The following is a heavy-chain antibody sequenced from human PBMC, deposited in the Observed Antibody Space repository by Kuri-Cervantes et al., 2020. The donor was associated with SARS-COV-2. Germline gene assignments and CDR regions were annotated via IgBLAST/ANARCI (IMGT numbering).Heavy chain of an antibody. CDR1: GYTFTSYG. D-gene: IGHD2-21*02. Sequence: ASVKVSCKASGYTFTSYGISWVRQAPGQGLEWMGWISAYNGNTNYAQKLQGRVTMTTDASTSTAYMELRSLRSDDTAVYYCAGDSGDWDPDGFDIWGQGTMVTVSS. V-gene: IGHV1-18*01. J-gene: IGHJ3*02. CDR3: AGDSGDWDPDGFDI. CDR2: ISAYNGNT.